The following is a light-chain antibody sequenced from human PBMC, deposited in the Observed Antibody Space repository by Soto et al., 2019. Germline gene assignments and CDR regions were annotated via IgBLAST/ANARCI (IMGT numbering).Light chain of an antibody. V-gene: IGKV2-30*01. Sequence: DVVMAQSPLSLPVTLGQPASISCRSSQSLLYSDGNTYLNWFQQRPGQSPRRLIYKVSNRDSGVPDRFSGSGSGTDFTLKISRVEAEDVGGYYCMQGTYWPYTFGQGTKLDIK. CDR2: KVS. CDR1: QSLLYSDGNTY. CDR3: MQGTYWPYT. J-gene: IGKJ2*01.